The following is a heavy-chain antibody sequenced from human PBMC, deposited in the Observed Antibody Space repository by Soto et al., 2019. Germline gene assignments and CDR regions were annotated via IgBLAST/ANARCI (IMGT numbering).Heavy chain of an antibody. D-gene: IGHD5-12*01. CDR2: ISSSGGST. J-gene: IGHJ4*02. V-gene: IGHV3-23*01. Sequence: EVLLLESGGGLVQPGGSLRLSCAASGFTFSSYAMSWVRQAPGKGLEWVSAISSSGGSTHYADYGKGRFTISRDNSKNTLNLEINSLRAEDTAVYYCTKEKGGYSGYDFDYWGRGTLVTVSS. CDR1: GFTFSSYA. CDR3: TKEKGGYSGYDFDY.